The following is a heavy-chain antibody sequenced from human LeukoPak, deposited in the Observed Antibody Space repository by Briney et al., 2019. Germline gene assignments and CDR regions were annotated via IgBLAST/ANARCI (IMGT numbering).Heavy chain of an antibody. CDR1: GGSVSSGSYY. Sequence: SETLSLTCTVSGGSVSSGSYYWSWIRQPPGKGLEWIGYIYYSGSTNYNPSLKSRVTISVDTSKNQFSLKLSSVTAADTAVYYCARDIYDILTGSIYSMDVWGKGTTVTVSS. CDR3: ARDIYDILTGSIYSMDV. V-gene: IGHV4-61*01. J-gene: IGHJ6*04. D-gene: IGHD3-9*01. CDR2: IYYSGST.